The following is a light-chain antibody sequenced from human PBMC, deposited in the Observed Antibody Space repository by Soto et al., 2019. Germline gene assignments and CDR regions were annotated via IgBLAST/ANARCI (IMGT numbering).Light chain of an antibody. CDR3: QQYNNWPLT. CDR2: GES. V-gene: IGKV3-15*01. J-gene: IGKJ4*01. Sequence: EIVLTQSPATLSLSPGERATLSCRASQSVRSHLALFQQRPGQAPSLLIFGESTRATGVPARVSGSGSGTEFTRIISSLQSEDFAVYYCQQYNNWPLTFGGGTKVESK. CDR1: QSVRSH.